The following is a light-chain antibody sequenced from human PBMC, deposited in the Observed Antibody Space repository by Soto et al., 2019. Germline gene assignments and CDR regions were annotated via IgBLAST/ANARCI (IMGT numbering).Light chain of an antibody. J-gene: IGLJ1*01. Sequence: QSVLTQPASVSGSPGQSITISCTGTSSDAGAYDYVSWYQQHPDKAPKLMIYEVSNRPSGVSNRFSGSKSVNTATLTISGLQAEDEADYYCSSYTSSSTRVFGTGTKATVL. CDR1: SSDAGAYDY. CDR2: EVS. CDR3: SSYTSSSTRV. V-gene: IGLV2-14*03.